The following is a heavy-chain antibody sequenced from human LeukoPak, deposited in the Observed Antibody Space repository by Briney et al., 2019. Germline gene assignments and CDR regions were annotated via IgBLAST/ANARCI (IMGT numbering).Heavy chain of an antibody. CDR3: ARAINVYIDWFDP. J-gene: IGHJ5*02. V-gene: IGHV4-59*01. CDR1: GGSISSYY. CDR2: IYYSGGT. D-gene: IGHD1-14*01. Sequence: SETLSLTCTVSGGSISSYYWSWIRQPPGKGLEWIGYIYYSGGTNYNPSLKSRVTISVDTSKNQFSLKLSSVTAADTAVYYCARAINVYIDWFDPWGQGTLVTVSS.